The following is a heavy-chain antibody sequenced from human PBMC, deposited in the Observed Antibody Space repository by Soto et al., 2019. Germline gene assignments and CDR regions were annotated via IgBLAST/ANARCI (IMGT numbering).Heavy chain of an antibody. CDR2: IFYNEKN. CDR1: GGSMRSYY. V-gene: IGHV4-59*01. D-gene: IGHD2-21*01. J-gene: IGHJ6*02. Sequence: QVELRESGPGLVKPSETLSLTCNVSGGSMRSYYWTWMRQSPGKGLEWLGNIFYNEKNNLNPSLKSRLSISVDTSKKNFSLMLSSVTAEDTAIYYCARDSTCCGLDVWGQGTTVTVSS. CDR3: ARDSTCCGLDV.